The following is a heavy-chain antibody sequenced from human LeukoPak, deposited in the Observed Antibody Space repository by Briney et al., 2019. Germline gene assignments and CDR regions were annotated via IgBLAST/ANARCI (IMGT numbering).Heavy chain of an antibody. Sequence: PGGSLRLSCAASGFTFSSYWMSWVRQAPGKGLEWVASIKQDGSEKYYVDSVKGRFTISRDNAKNTLYLQLNSLRAEDTAVYYCAIHLYGGYSPFDYWGQGTLVTVSS. CDR2: IKQDGSEK. D-gene: IGHD4-23*01. J-gene: IGHJ4*02. V-gene: IGHV3-7*03. CDR3: AIHLYGGYSPFDY. CDR1: GFTFSSYW.